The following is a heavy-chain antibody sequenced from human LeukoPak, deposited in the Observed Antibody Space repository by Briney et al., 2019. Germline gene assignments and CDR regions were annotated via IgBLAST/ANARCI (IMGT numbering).Heavy chain of an antibody. CDR2: ISYDGSNK. V-gene: IGHV3-30-3*01. CDR3: ATTMVRELDY. Sequence: PGGSLRLSCAASGFTFSSYAMHWVRQAPGKGLEWVAVISYDGSNKYYADSVKGRFTISRDNSKNTLYLQMNSLRAEDTAVYYCATTMVRELDYWGQGTLVTFST. D-gene: IGHD3-10*01. CDR1: GFTFSSYA. J-gene: IGHJ4*02.